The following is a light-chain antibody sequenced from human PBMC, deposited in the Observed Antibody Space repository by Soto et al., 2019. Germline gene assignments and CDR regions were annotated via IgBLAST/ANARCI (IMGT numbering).Light chain of an antibody. CDR1: QTVNNNY. Sequence: PGERATLSCRASQTVNNNYLAWYQQKPGQTPRLLIHDASSRATGIPDRFSGSGSGTDFTLTIGRLEPEDFAVYYCQQYGTSSLTFGGGTKVEIK. J-gene: IGKJ4*01. V-gene: IGKV3-20*01. CDR3: QQYGTSSLT. CDR2: DAS.